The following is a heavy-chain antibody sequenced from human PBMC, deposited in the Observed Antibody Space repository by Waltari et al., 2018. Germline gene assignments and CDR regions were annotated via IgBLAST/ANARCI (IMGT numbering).Heavy chain of an antibody. Sequence: QVQLVASGGGVVQPGRSLRLSCAASGFTFSSYGMHWVRQAPGKGLEWVAVIWYDGSNKYYADSVKGRFTISRDNSKNTLYLQMNSLRAEDTAVYYCARDQTVYSSRLYGMDVWGQGTTVTVSS. V-gene: IGHV3-33*01. CDR3: ARDQTVYSSRLYGMDV. CDR2: IWYDGSNK. D-gene: IGHD5-18*01. J-gene: IGHJ6*02. CDR1: GFTFSSYG.